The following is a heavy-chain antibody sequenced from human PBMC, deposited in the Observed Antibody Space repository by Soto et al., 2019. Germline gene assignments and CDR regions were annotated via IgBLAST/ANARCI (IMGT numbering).Heavy chain of an antibody. CDR1: GGSISSYY. D-gene: IGHD1-26*01. CDR2: IYYSGST. Sequence: KPSETLSLTCTVSGGSISSYYWSWIRQPPGKGLEWIGYIYYSGSTNYNPSLKSRVTISVDTSKNQFSLKLSSVTAADTAVYYCAISGSYKNFDYWGQGTLVTVSS. J-gene: IGHJ4*02. CDR3: AISGSYKNFDY. V-gene: IGHV4-59*01.